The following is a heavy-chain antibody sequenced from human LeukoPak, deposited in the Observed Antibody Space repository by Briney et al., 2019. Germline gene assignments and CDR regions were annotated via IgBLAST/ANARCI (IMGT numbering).Heavy chain of an antibody. CDR1: GYSISTDYY. CDR2: ISHSGST. Sequence: SETLSLTCTVSGYSISTDYYGGWIRQPPGKGLEWIGSISHSGSTSYYPSLKSRVTISVDTSKNQFSLKLSSVTAADTAMYYCARGLQVWSRDPFDYWAQGTLVTVSS. J-gene: IGHJ4*02. D-gene: IGHD2-21*01. CDR3: ARGLQVWSRDPFDY. V-gene: IGHV4-38-2*02.